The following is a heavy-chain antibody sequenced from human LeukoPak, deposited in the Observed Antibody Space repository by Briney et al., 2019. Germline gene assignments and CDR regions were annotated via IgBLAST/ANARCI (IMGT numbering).Heavy chain of an antibody. CDR1: GFTFSTYA. CDR3: AKGVQWAVPGSCLDS. CDR2: ISSSSSYI. Sequence: PGGSLRLSCAASGFTFSTYAMNWVRQAPGKGLEWVSSISSSSSYIYYADSVKGRFRISRDNSKNTLYLQMNGLRVDDTAVYYCAKGVQWAVPGSCLDSWGLGTLVTVSS. D-gene: IGHD6-19*01. V-gene: IGHV3-21*04. J-gene: IGHJ4*02.